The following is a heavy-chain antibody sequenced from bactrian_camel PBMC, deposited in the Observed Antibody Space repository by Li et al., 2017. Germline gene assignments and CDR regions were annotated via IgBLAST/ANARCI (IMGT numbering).Heavy chain of an antibody. D-gene: IGHD4*01. J-gene: IGHJ4*01. CDR3: TADDCSVYAEDENSSQY. V-gene: IGHV3S28*01. CDR1: GWRGRC. CDR2: ISTDGGRF. Sequence: QLVESGGGSVEPGGSLTISCDASGWRGRCMAWFRQAPGKEREGVAAISTDGGRFFYADSVRGRFTISRDNAKNTLYLQMNNLKPEDSGMYICTADDCSVYAEDENSSQYWGQGTQVTVS.